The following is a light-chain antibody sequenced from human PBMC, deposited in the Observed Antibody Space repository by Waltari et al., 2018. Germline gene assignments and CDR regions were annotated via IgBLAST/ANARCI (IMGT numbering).Light chain of an antibody. CDR3: ASHASISTWV. V-gene: IGLV2-14*04. J-gene: IGLJ3*02. Sequence: WYQQRPGKAPNLMVYDFTKRPSGVSNRFSGSKSGNTASLTISGLQAEYEADYYGASHASISTWVFGGRTKVTVL. CDR2: DFT.